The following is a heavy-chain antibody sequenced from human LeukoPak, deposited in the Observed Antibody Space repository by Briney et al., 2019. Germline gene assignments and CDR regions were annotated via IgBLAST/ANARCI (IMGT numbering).Heavy chain of an antibody. CDR2: ISYSGST. J-gene: IGHJ4*02. V-gene: IGHV4-31*03. CDR3: ARERDHYNFWSGYYDY. CDR1: GGSISSGGYY. D-gene: IGHD3-3*01. Sequence: PSETLSLTCTVSGGSISSGGYYWSWIRQHPGKGLEWIGYISYSGSTYYNPSLKSRGTISVDTSKNQFSLKLSSVTAADTAMYYCARERDHYNFWSGYYDYWGQGTLVTVSS.